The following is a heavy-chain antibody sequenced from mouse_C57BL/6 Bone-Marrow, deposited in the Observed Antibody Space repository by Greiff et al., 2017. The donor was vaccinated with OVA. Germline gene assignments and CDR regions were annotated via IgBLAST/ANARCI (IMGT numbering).Heavy chain of an antibody. CDR1: GFTFSDYG. Sequence: EVQVVESGGGLVKPGGSLKLSCAASGFTFSDYGMHWVRQAPEKGLEWVAYISSGSSTIYYADTVKGRFTISRDNAKNTLFLQMTSPRSEDTAMYYCARRYRGYFDYWGQGTTLTVSS. J-gene: IGHJ2*01. CDR3: ARRYRGYFDY. D-gene: IGHD1-1*01. CDR2: ISSGSSTI. V-gene: IGHV5-17*01.